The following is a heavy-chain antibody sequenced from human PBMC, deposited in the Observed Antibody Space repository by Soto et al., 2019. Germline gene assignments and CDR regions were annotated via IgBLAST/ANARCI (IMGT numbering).Heavy chain of an antibody. Sequence: PSETLSLTCTVSGGSISSSSYYWGWIRQPPGRGLEWIGSIYYSGSTYYNPSLKSRVTISVDTSKNQFSLKLSSVTAADTAVYYCARHRRWQTFDYWGQGTLVTVSS. CDR1: GGSISSSSYY. CDR3: ARHRRWQTFDY. J-gene: IGHJ4*02. CDR2: IYYSGST. V-gene: IGHV4-39*01. D-gene: IGHD2-15*01.